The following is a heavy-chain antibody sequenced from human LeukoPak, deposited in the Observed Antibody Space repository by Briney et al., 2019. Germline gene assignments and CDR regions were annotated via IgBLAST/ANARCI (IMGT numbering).Heavy chain of an antibody. CDR2: IYPGDSDT. CDR1: GYSFTNYW. J-gene: IGHJ4*02. V-gene: IGHV5-51*01. D-gene: IGHD6-19*01. Sequence: GASLQISCKGSGYSFTNYWIGWVRQMPGKGLEWMGIIYPGDSDTRYSPSFQGQVTISADKSISTAYLQWSSLKASDTAMYYCARLMAVAGTRHPDYWGQGTLVTVSS. CDR3: ARLMAVAGTRHPDY.